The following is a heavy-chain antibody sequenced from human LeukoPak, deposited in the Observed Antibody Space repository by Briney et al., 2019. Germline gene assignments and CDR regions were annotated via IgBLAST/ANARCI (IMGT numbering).Heavy chain of an antibody. J-gene: IGHJ4*02. D-gene: IGHD2-21*02. CDR2: ISGSGGST. CDR3: AKMGSRVVTAIVYYFDY. Sequence: GGSLRLSCAASGFTFSSYAMSWVRQAPGKGLEWVSAISGSGGSTYYADSVKGRFTISRDNSKNTLYLQMNSLRAEDTAVYYCAKMGSRVVTAIVYYFDYWGQGTLVTVSS. V-gene: IGHV3-23*01. CDR1: GFTFSSYA.